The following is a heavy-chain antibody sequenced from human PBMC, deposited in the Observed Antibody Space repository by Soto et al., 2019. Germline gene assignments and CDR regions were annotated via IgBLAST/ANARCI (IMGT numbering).Heavy chain of an antibody. CDR2: IKADGSQK. J-gene: IGHJ4*02. CDR3: ARHQVGYRVTDY. CDR1: GFSFSMYW. D-gene: IGHD1-26*01. Sequence: EVQLVESGGGLVQPGGSLRLSCAASGFSFSMYWMSWVRQAPGKGLEWVANIKADGSQKYYVDSVKDRFTISRDNAKNSLYLQMNSLRAEDTAVYYCARHQVGYRVTDYWGQGTLVTVSS. V-gene: IGHV3-7*01.